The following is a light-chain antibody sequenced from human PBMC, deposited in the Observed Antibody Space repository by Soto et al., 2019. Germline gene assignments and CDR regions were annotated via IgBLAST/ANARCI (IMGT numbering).Light chain of an antibody. CDR3: SSYTRSSALWV. CDR2: EVS. CDR1: SSDVGSYNY. J-gene: IGLJ3*02. Sequence: QSALTQPASVSGSPGQSITISCTGTSSDVGSYNYVSWYQQYPGKAPNLVIYEVSNRPSGVSDRFSGSKSGNTASLTISGLQAEDEDDYYCSSYTRSSALWVFGGGTKLTVL. V-gene: IGLV2-14*01.